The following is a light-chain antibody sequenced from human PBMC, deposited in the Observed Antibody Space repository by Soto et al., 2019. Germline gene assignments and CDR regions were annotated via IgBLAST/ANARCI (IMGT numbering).Light chain of an antibody. V-gene: IGKV3-20*01. CDR2: GSY. J-gene: IGKJ2*01. CDR1: QSVSSN. CDR3: QQYSSSYDTSLYT. Sequence: EIVMTQSPATLSVSPGERATLSCSASQSVSSNLAWYQQKPGQAPRLLVYGSYHRATGIADRFSGSGSGTDFTLTISRLEPEDFAVYYCQQYSSSYDTSLYTFGQGTKVDIK.